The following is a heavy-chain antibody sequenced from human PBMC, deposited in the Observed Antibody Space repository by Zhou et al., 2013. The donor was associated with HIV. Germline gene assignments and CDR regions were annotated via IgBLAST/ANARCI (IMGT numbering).Heavy chain of an antibody. D-gene: IGHD3-10*01. V-gene: IGHV1-2*02. J-gene: IGHJ3*01. Sequence: VQLVQSGAEVKKPGASVKVSCKASGYTFTGYYMHWVRQAPGQGLEWMGWINPNSGGTNYAQKFQGRVTMTRDTSISRAYMELTNLRSDDTAMYYCATGDESGSHDAFDVWGQGTMVTVSS. CDR3: ATGDESGSHDAFDV. CDR2: INPNSGGT. CDR1: GYTFTGYY.